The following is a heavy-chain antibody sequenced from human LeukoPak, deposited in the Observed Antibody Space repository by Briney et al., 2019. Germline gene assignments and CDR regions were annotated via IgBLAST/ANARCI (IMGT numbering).Heavy chain of an antibody. CDR1: GGTFSSYA. D-gene: IGHD3-22*01. J-gene: IGHJ4*02. Sequence: SVKVSCKASGGTFSSYAISWVRQAPGQGLEWMGGIIPFFGTANFAQKFQGRVTITTDESTSTAYMELRSLRSDDTAVYYCARVAHYYDSSGYEERAPYFDYWGQGTLVTVSS. CDR2: IIPFFGTA. V-gene: IGHV1-69*05. CDR3: ARVAHYYDSSGYEERAPYFDY.